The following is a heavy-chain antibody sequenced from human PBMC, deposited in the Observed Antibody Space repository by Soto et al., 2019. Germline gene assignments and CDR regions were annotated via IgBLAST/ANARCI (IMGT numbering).Heavy chain of an antibody. CDR1: GYTFTSYG. CDR2: ISAYNGNT. Sequence: ASVKVSCKASGYTFTSYGISWVRQAPGRGLEWMGWISAYNGNTNYAQKLQGRVTMTTDTSTSTAYMELRSLRSDDTAVYYCARDRGCSSTSCYPLDNAFDIWGQGTMVTVSS. CDR3: ARDRGCSSTSCYPLDNAFDI. J-gene: IGHJ3*02. D-gene: IGHD2-2*01. V-gene: IGHV1-18*01.